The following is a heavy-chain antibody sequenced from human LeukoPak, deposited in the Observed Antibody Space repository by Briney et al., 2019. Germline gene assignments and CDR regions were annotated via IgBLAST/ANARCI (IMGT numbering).Heavy chain of an antibody. CDR3: ARVPYCGGDCYYGVTLDY. D-gene: IGHD2-21*02. CDR1: GYSFTSYG. J-gene: IGHJ4*02. CDR2: ISAYNGNT. Sequence: SEKVSRKASGYSFTSYGISWVQQAPGQGREGMGWISAYNGNTNYAQKLQGRVTMTTDTSTSTAYMELRSLRSDDTAVYYCARVPYCGGDCYYGVTLDYWGQGTLVTVSS. V-gene: IGHV1-18*01.